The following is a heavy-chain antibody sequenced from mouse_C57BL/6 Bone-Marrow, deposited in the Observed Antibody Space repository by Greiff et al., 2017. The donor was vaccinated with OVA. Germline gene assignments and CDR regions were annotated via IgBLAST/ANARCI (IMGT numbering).Heavy chain of an antibody. CDR1: GYTFTSYW. Sequence: QVQLQQPGAELVRPGSSVKLSCKASGYTFTSYWMHWVKQRPRQGLEWIGNIDPSDSETHYNQKFKDKATLTVDKSSSTAYMQLSSLTSEDSAVYDCAREKITTVVARYFDVWGTGTTVTVSS. CDR2: IDPSDSET. J-gene: IGHJ1*03. D-gene: IGHD1-1*01. V-gene: IGHV1-52*01. CDR3: AREKITTVVARYFDV.